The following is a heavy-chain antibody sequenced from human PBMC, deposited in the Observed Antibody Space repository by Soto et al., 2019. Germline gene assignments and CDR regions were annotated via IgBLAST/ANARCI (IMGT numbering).Heavy chain of an antibody. CDR2: INPKSGGT. CDR1: GYSFSGYY. CDR3: ARSLSPTALNCSHTRDYYNWFDP. J-gene: IGHJ5*02. V-gene: IGHV1-2*02. D-gene: IGHD3-9*01. Sequence: ASVKVSCKASGYSFSGYYLHWVRQAPGQGLEWMGWINPKSGGTKYAQKFQGRVTITRDTSISTAYMDLSGLRSDDTAVYYCARSLSPTALNCSHTRDYYNWFDPWGQGTLVTVSS.